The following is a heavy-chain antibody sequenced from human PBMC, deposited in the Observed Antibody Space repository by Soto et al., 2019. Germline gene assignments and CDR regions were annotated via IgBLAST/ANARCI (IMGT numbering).Heavy chain of an antibody. V-gene: IGHV1-58*01. CDR1: GFTFTSSA. CDR3: AAFPYYYDSSGYDPPYYFDY. J-gene: IGHJ4*02. D-gene: IGHD3-22*01. CDR2: IVVGSGNT. Sequence: ASVKVSCKASGFTFTSSAVQWVRQARGQRLEWIGWIVVGSGNTNYAQKFQERVTITRDMSTSTAYMELSSLRSEDTAVYYCAAFPYYYDSSGYDPPYYFDYWGQGTLVTVS.